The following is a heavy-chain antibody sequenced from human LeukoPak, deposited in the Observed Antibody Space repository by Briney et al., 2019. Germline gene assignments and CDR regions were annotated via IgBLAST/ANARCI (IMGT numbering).Heavy chain of an antibody. V-gene: IGHV5-51*01. CDR3: ARQNDFRLDY. CDR2: IYPGDSDT. Sequence: KNGESLKISCKGSGYTFSSYWIGWVRQMPGKGLEWMGIIYPGDSDTRYSPSLQGQVTISVDTSLGTAYLQWSSLKASDTAIYYCARQNDFRLDYWGQGTLVTVSS. CDR1: GYTFSSYW. D-gene: IGHD3-3*01. J-gene: IGHJ4*02.